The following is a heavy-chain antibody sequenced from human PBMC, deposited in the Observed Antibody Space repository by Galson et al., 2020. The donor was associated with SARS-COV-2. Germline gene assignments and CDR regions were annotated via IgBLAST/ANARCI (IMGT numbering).Heavy chain of an antibody. D-gene: IGHD3-10*01. CDR1: GGSITSGDYY. V-gene: IGHV4-30-4*01. CDR3: ARDVLLWFGPMDV. J-gene: IGHJ6*02. Sequence: ASETLSLTCTVSGGSITSGDYYWSWIRQPPGKGLEWIGHIYYSENTYYNPSLKSRVTISADTSKNQFSLKLTSVTAADTAVYYCARDVLLWFGPMDVWGQGTTVTVS. CDR2: IYYSENT.